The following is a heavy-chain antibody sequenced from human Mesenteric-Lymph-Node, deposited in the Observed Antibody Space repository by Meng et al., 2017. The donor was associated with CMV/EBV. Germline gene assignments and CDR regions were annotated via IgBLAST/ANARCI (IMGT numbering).Heavy chain of an antibody. V-gene: IGHV4-34*01. CDR1: VRSFGVYD. CDR3: PGNQGWLKSEGGFNY. J-gene: IGHJ4*02. D-gene: IGHD6-19*01. CDR2: SDHSGGT. Sequence: VCLARCGVRLLRPSDGLVVCCGYEVRSFGVYDWGRIGQPPGKGLVWNGESDHSGGTNDNASGKSRVTISVDTYKKQVCRKLSIVTAADTGVYDCPGNQGWLKSEGGFNYWGQGSLVTVSS.